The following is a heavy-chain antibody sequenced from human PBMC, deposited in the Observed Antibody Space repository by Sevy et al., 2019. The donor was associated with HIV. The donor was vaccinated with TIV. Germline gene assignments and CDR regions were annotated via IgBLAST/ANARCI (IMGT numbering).Heavy chain of an antibody. Sequence: SETPSLTCAVYGGSFSGYYWSWIRQPPGKGLEWIGEINHSGSTNYNPSLKSRVTISVDTSKNQFSLKLSSVTAADTAVYYCARWYYYGSGFDYWGQGTLVTVSS. CDR3: ARWYYYGSGFDY. D-gene: IGHD3-10*01. V-gene: IGHV4-34*01. CDR1: GGSFSGYY. J-gene: IGHJ4*02. CDR2: INHSGST.